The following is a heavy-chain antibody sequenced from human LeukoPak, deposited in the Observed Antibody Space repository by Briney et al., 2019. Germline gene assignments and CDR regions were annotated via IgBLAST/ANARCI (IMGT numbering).Heavy chain of an antibody. Sequence: GGSLRLSCAASGFTFSSYEMNWVRQAPGKGLEWVSYISSSDSTIYHADSVKGRFTISRDNAKNSLYLQMNSLRAEDTAVYYCARGLIMAVAGRGEFHYWGQGTLVTVSS. CDR1: GFTFSSYE. J-gene: IGHJ4*02. CDR3: ARGLIMAVAGRGEFHY. D-gene: IGHD6-13*01. CDR2: ISSSDSTI. V-gene: IGHV3-48*03.